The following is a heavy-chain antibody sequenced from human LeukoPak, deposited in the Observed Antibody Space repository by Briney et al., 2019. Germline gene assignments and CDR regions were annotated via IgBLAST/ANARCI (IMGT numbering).Heavy chain of an antibody. CDR2: INHSGST. D-gene: IGHD3-22*01. Sequence: PSETLSLTCAVYGGSFSGYYWSWIRKPPGKGLEWIGEINHSGSTNYNPSLKSRVTISVDTSKNQFSLKLSSVTAADTAVYYCAQFLPDDSSGYSPIADYWGRGTLVTVSS. J-gene: IGHJ4*02. CDR3: AQFLPDDSSGYSPIADY. V-gene: IGHV4-34*01. CDR1: GGSFSGYY.